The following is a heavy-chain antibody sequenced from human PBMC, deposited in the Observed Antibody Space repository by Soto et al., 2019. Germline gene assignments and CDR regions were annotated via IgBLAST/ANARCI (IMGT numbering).Heavy chain of an antibody. J-gene: IGHJ4*02. CDR3: ARYGCGVLLFMVWSAGSYFDY. V-gene: IGHV4-34*01. D-gene: IGHD3-16*01. CDR1: GGSFSGYY. CDR2: INHSGST. Sequence: SETLSLTCAVYGGSFSGYYWSWIRQPPGKGLEWIGEINHSGSTNYNPSLKSRVTISVDTSKNQFSLKLSSVTAADTAVYYCARYGCGVLLFMVWSAGSYFDYWGQGTLVTVSS.